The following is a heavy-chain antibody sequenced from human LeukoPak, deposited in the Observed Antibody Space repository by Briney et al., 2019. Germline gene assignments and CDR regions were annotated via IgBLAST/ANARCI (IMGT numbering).Heavy chain of an antibody. V-gene: IGHV1-46*01. J-gene: IGHJ6*02. CDR1: GYTFTSYY. D-gene: IGHD3-22*01. CDR2: INPSGGST. Sequence: GASVKVSCKASGYTFTSYYMHWVRQAPGQGLEWMGIINPSGGSTSYAQKFQGGVTMTRDTSTSTVYMELSSLRSEDTAVYYCARVYHERRDSSGRMDVWGQGTTVTVSS. CDR3: ARVYHERRDSSGRMDV.